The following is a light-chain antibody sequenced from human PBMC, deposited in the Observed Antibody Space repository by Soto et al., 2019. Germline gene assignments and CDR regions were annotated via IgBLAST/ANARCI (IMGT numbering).Light chain of an antibody. J-gene: IGKJ4*01. CDR1: QSVDSN. Sequence: ETLMTQSPATLSVSPGERATLSCRASQSVDSNLAWYQHKPGQAPRLLIYGASTRATGIPARFSGSGSGTEFTLAISSLQSEDFAVYHCQQYAKSPLTFGGGTKLEIK. CDR2: GAS. CDR3: QQYAKSPLT. V-gene: IGKV3-15*01.